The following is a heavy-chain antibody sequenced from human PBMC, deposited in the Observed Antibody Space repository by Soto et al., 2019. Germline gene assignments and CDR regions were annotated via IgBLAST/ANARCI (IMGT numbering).Heavy chain of an antibody. V-gene: IGHV1-46*03. Sequence: ASVKVSCKASGYTFTSYGISWVRQAPGQGLEWMGIINPSGGTTIYAQKFQGRVTMTSDTSTSTVYMELNSLRSEDTAVYYCARELGPTCYFAHWGQGTLVTVSS. CDR1: GYTFTSYG. CDR2: INPSGGTT. CDR3: ARELGPTCYFAH. J-gene: IGHJ4*02. D-gene: IGHD1-26*01.